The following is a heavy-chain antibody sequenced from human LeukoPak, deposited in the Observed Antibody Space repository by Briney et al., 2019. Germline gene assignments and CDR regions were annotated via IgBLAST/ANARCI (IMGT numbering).Heavy chain of an antibody. CDR2: ISGSGGST. CDR3: ARDRYSSGWYWFDP. CDR1: GFTFSSYG. Sequence: GGSLRLSCAASGFTFSSYGMSWVRQAPGKGLEWVSAISGSGGSTYYADSVKGRFTIYRDNSKNTLYLQMNSLRAEDTAVYYCARDRYSSGWYWFDPWGQGTLVTVSS. V-gene: IGHV3-23*01. J-gene: IGHJ5*02. D-gene: IGHD6-19*01.